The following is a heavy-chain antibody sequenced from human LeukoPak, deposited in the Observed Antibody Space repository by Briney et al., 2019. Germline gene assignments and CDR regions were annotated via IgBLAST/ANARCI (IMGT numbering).Heavy chain of an antibody. CDR1: GFTFSNYG. CDR2: IWYDGSNK. J-gene: IGHJ3*02. CDR3: AREPGDTDYYGSGSYAFDI. V-gene: IGHV3-33*01. Sequence: GGSLRLSCAASGFTFSNYGMHWVRQAPGKGLEWVAVIWYDGSNKYYPDSVKGRFTISRDNSKNTLYLQMNSLRAEDTAVYYCAREPGDTDYYGSGSYAFDIWGQGTMVTVSS. D-gene: IGHD3-10*01.